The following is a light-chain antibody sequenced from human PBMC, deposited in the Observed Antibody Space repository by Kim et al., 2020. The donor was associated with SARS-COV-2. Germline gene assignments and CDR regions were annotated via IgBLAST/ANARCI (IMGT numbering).Light chain of an antibody. CDR1: HNIPNSY. Sequence: DIVLTQSPGTLSLSPGERATLSCRASHNIPNSYLAWYQHKPGQAPRLLIYGASTRAAGIPDRFTGRGSVTDFTLTISRLEPEDFGMYYCQQYGYSPSFGQGTKLEIK. CDR2: GAS. CDR3: QQYGYSPS. V-gene: IGKV3-20*01. J-gene: IGKJ2*01.